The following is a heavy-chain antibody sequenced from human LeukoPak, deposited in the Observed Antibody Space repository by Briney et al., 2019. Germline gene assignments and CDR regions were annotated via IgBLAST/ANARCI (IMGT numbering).Heavy chain of an antibody. CDR3: ARVPDGIRFGY. J-gene: IGHJ4*02. D-gene: IGHD1-26*01. Sequence: SETLSLTCTVSGGSISSSFWSWIRQAPGSGLEWIEYIYSSGNTIYNPSLKSRVTMSVDTYKNQFSLKLTSMSVADTAVYFCARVPDGIRFGYWGQGALVTDSS. V-gene: IGHV4-4*09. CDR1: GGSISSSF. CDR2: IYSSGNT.